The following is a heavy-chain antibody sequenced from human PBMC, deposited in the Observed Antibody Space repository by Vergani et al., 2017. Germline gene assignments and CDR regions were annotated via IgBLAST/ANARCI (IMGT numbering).Heavy chain of an antibody. D-gene: IGHD3-3*01. V-gene: IGHV5-51*03. Sequence: EVQLVQSGAEVKKPGESLKISCKGSGYSFTSYWIGWVRQMPGKGLEWMGIIYPGDSDTRYSPYFQGQVTISADKSISTAYLQWSSLKASDTAMYYCARAAPSELEWSSYGMDVWGQGTTVTVSS. CDR1: GYSFTSYW. CDR2: IYPGDSDT. CDR3: ARAAPSELEWSSYGMDV. J-gene: IGHJ6*02.